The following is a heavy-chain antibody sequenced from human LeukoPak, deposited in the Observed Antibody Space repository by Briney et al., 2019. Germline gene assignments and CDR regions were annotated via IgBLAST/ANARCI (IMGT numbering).Heavy chain of an antibody. D-gene: IGHD1-26*01. CDR1: GFTFSDYY. CDR2: ISGSGSTI. V-gene: IGHV3-11*04. CDR3: ARDVGASAPDAFDI. Sequence: KPGGSLRLTCAASGFTFSDYYMSWIRQAPGKGLEWLSYISGSGSTIYYADSVKGRFTVSRDNAMNSLYLQMNSLRGEDTAVYYCARDVGASAPDAFDIWGQGTMVTVSS. J-gene: IGHJ3*02.